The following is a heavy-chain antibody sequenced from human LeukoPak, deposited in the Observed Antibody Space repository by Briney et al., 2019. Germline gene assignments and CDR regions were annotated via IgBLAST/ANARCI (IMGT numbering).Heavy chain of an antibody. J-gene: IGHJ4*02. CDR3: ARHSTTSLRWYAYYFDY. D-gene: IGHD4-23*01. V-gene: IGHV4-38-2*01. CDR2: IYHSGST. CDR1: GYSISGGYY. Sequence: PSETLSLTCAVSGYSISGGYYWGWIRQPPGKGLEWIGSIYHSGSTYYNPSLKSRVTISVDTSKNQFSLKLSSVTAADTAVYYCARHSTTSLRWYAYYFDYWGQGTLVTVSS.